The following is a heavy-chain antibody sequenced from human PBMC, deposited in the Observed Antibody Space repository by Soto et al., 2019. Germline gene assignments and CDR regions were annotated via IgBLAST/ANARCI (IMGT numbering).Heavy chain of an antibody. CDR1: GGSISSGGYY. V-gene: IGHV4-31*03. D-gene: IGHD3-22*01. CDR2: IYYSGST. CDR3: ARVSYYDSSEILTDFEY. Sequence: SEALSLTCTVSGGSISSGGYYWSWIRQHPGKGLEWIGYIYYSGSTYYNPSLKSRVTISVDTSKNQFSLKLSSVTAADTAVYYCARVSYYDSSEILTDFEYWCHGTLVTRSS. J-gene: IGHJ4*01.